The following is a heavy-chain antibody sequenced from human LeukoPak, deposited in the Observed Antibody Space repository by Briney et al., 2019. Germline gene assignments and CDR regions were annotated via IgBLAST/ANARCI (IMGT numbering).Heavy chain of an antibody. CDR1: GFTFSSYW. Sequence: GGSLRLSCAASGFTFSSYWMHWVRQAPGKGLVWVSRISSDGSSTDYADSVKGRFTISRDNAKNTLYLQMNSLRAEDTAVFYCARASGWYNSFDPWGQGTLVTVSS. CDR3: ARASGWYNSFDP. J-gene: IGHJ5*02. D-gene: IGHD6-19*01. V-gene: IGHV3-74*01. CDR2: ISSDGSST.